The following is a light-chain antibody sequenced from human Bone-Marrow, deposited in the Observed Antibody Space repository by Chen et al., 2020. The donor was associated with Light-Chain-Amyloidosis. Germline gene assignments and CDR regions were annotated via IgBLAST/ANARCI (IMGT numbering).Light chain of an antibody. V-gene: IGLV3-25*03. CDR1: DLPTKY. CDR2: RDT. Sequence: SYELPQPPSVSVSPGQTARITCSGDDLPTKYAYWYQQKPGQAPVLVIHRDTERHSGISERFSGSSSGTTATLTISGVQAEDEADYHCQSADSSGTYEVRFGGGTKLTVL. J-gene: IGLJ2*01. CDR3: QSADSSGTYEVR.